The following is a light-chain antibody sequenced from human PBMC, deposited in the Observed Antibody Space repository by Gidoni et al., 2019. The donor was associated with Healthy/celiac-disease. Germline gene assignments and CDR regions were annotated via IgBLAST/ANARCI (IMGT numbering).Light chain of an antibody. CDR2: DVS. CDR3: SSYTSSSTLEV. V-gene: IGLV2-14*01. Sequence: QSALTQPASVSGSLGQSTTISCTGTSSDVGGYNYVSWYQQHPGKAPKLMIYDVSNRPSGVSNRFSGSKSGHTASLTISGLQAEDEADYYCSSYTSSSTLEVFGTGTKVTVL. J-gene: IGLJ1*01. CDR1: SSDVGGYNY.